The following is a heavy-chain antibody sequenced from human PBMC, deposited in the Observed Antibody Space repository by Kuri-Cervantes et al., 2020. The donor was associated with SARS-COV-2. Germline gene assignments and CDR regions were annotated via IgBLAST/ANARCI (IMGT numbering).Heavy chain of an antibody. CDR1: GFTFSSYI. J-gene: IGHJ4*02. V-gene: IGHV3-7*01. D-gene: IGHD3-3*01. Sequence: GESLKISCAASGFTFSSYIMNWVRQAPGKGLEWVANIKQDGSEKYYVDSVKGRFTISRDNAKNSLYLQMNSLRAEDTAVYYCARKRNNYDFWSGPIYYFDSWGQGTLVTVSS. CDR3: ARKRNNYDFWSGPIYYFDS. CDR2: IKQDGSEK.